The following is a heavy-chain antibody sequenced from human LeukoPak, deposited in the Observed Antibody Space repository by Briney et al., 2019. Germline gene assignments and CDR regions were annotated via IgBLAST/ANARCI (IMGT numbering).Heavy chain of an antibody. CDR1: GFTFSSYS. Sequence: GGSLRLSCAASGFTFSSYSMNWVRQAPGKRLEWVSSISSSSSYIYYADSVKGRFTISRDNAKNSLYLQMNSLRAEDTAVYYCARTGIREYYFDYWGQGTLVTVSS. J-gene: IGHJ4*02. CDR2: ISSSSSYI. V-gene: IGHV3-21*01. D-gene: IGHD3-10*01. CDR3: ARTGIREYYFDY.